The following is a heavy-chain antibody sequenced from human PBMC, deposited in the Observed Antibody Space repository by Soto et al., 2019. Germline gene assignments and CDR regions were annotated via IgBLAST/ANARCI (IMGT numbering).Heavy chain of an antibody. CDR1: GFTVSDS. CDR3: ARDASGPFDY. D-gene: IGHD6-19*01. J-gene: IGHJ4*02. Sequence: GGSLRLSCSVAGFTVSDSMSWVRQAPGKGLECVSFIHSDGSTHYTDSVRGRFTISRGNSKNTLYLQMDRLRVDDTAVYFCARDASGPFDYWGQGTLVTV. V-gene: IGHV3-53*01. CDR2: IHSDGST.